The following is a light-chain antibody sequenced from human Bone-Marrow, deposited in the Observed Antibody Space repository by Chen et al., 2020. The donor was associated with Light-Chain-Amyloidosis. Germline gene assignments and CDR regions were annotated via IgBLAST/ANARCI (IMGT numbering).Light chain of an antibody. CDR2: QDS. J-gene: IGLJ2*01. Sequence: SFELTQPPSVSVSPGQTARITCSGDALAKQYAYWFQQRPGQATILLIYQDSERPSGIPERFSGSSSGTTVTLTITGVQAEDEADYFCQSADISNVVFGGGTKLTVL. CDR3: QSADISNVV. V-gene: IGLV3-25*03. CDR1: ALAKQY.